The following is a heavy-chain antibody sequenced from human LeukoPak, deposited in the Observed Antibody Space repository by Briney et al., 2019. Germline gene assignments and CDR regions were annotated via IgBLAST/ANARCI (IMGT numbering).Heavy chain of an antibody. CDR3: AKERDRLIAY. V-gene: IGHV3-9*01. CDR1: GFTFDDYA. J-gene: IGHJ4*02. D-gene: IGHD2-21*02. CDR2: ITWKSDNI. Sequence: GRSLRLSCAASGFTFDDYAMHWVRQAPGKGLEWGSGITWKSDNIEYADSVKGRFTISRDNAKNSLYLQINSLRTEDTALYFCAKERDRLIAYWGQGTLVTVSS.